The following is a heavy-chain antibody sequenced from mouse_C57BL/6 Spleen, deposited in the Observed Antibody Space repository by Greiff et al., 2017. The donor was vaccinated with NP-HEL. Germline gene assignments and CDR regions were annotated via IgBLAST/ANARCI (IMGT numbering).Heavy chain of an antibody. Sequence: QVQLQQPGAELVKPGASVKMSCKASGYTFTSYWITWVKQRPGQGLEWIGDIYPGSGSTNYNEKFKSKATLTVDTSSSTAYMQLSSLTSEDSAVYYCARAYYYGSSYRGFAYWGQGTLVTVSA. D-gene: IGHD1-1*01. CDR3: ARAYYYGSSYRGFAY. CDR2: IYPGSGST. J-gene: IGHJ3*01. V-gene: IGHV1-55*01. CDR1: GYTFTSYW.